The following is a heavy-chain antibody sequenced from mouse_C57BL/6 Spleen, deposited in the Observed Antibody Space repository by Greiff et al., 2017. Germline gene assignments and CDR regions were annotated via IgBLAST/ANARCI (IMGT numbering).Heavy chain of an antibody. CDR2: INPNNGGT. J-gene: IGHJ2*01. V-gene: IGHV1-26*01. D-gene: IGHD1-1*01. CDR1: GYTFTDYY. Sequence: EVQLQQSGPELVKPGASVKISCKASGYTFTDYYMNWVKQSHGKSLEWIGDINPNNGGTSYNQKFKGKATLTVDKSSSTAYMELRSLTSEDSAVYYCARLLPVVPFDYWGQGTTLTVSS. CDR3: ARLLPVVPFDY.